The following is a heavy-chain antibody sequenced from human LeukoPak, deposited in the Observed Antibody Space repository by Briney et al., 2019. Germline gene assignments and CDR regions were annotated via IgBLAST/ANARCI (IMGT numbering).Heavy chain of an antibody. CDR3: ARPRGYNYGYGDY. V-gene: IGHV3-21*01. Sequence: GGSLRLFCAASGFTFSSYRMNWVRQAPGKGLEWVSSISSSSSYLYYADSVKGRFTISRDNAKNSLYLQMNSLRAEDTAVYYCARPRGYNYGYGDYWGQGTLVTVSS. D-gene: IGHD5-18*01. CDR1: GFTFSSYR. J-gene: IGHJ4*02. CDR2: ISSSSSYL.